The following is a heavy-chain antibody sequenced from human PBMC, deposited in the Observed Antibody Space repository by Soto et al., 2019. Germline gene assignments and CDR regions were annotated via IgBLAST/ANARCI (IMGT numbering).Heavy chain of an antibody. CDR1: EFTFSSYA. V-gene: IGHV3-23*01. CDR3: ARQYELLSKYYYIDV. J-gene: IGHJ6*03. Sequence: GGSLRLSCAASEFTFSSYAMSWVRQAPGKGLEWVSSISGSGGSTYYADSVKGRFTISRDNSKNTLSLQMNSLRADDTAVYYCARQYELLSKYYYIDVWGRGTTVTVSS. D-gene: IGHD2-2*01. CDR2: ISGSGGST.